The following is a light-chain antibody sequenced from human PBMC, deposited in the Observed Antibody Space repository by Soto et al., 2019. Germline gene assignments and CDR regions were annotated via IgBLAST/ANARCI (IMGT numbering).Light chain of an antibody. J-gene: IGKJ1*01. V-gene: IGKV1-5*03. CDR1: QSISSY. CDR2: KAS. Sequence: DIQVTQSPSSLSSSVGDRVTITCRASQSISSYLNWYQQKPGKAPKLLIYKASSLESGVPSRFSGSGSGTEFTLTISSLQPDDFATYYCQQYSTYTPRTFGQGTKVDIK. CDR3: QQYSTYTPRT.